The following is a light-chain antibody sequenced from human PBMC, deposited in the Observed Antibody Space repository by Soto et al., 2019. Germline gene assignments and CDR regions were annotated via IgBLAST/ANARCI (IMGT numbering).Light chain of an antibody. CDR1: QGISSY. CDR2: AAS. J-gene: IGKJ1*01. CDR3: RQYYSYPRT. Sequence: AIRMTQSPSSFSASTGDRVTITCRASQGISSYLAWYQQKPGKAPKLLIYAASTLQSGVPSRFSGSGSGTDFTLTISCLQSEDLATYYCRQYYSYPRTFGQGTQV. V-gene: IGKV1-8*01.